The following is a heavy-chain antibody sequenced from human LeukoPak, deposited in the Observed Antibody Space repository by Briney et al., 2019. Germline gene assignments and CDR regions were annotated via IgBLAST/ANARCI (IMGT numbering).Heavy chain of an antibody. Sequence: SETLSLTCTVSGGSISSYYWSWIRQPPGKGLEWIRYIYYSGSTNYNPSLKSRVTISVDTSKNQFSLKLSSVTAADTAVYYCAREMYSSGWYADSWGQGTLVTVSS. CDR2: IYYSGST. V-gene: IGHV4-59*01. D-gene: IGHD6-19*01. CDR1: GGSISSYY. CDR3: AREMYSSGWYADS. J-gene: IGHJ5*01.